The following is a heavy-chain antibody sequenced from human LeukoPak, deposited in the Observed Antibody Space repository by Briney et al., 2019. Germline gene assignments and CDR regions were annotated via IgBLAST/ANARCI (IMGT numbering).Heavy chain of an antibody. D-gene: IGHD3-22*01. J-gene: IGHJ4*02. CDR3: ARDLYYYDSSGYYYHGYFDY. V-gene: IGHV1-2*02. Sequence: ASVKVSCKASGYTFTGYYMHWVRQAPGQGLEWMGWINPNSGGTNYAQKFQGRVTMTRDTSISTAHMELSRLRSDDTAVYYCARDLYYYDSSGYYYHGYFDYWGQGNLVTVSS. CDR1: GYTFTGYY. CDR2: INPNSGGT.